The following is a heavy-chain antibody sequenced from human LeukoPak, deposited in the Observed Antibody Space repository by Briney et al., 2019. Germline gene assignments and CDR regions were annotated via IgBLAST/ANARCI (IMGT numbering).Heavy chain of an antibody. CDR2: IYHSRST. CDR1: GYSISSGYY. D-gene: IGHD3-22*01. CDR3: AKNSGYYHPYYIDH. V-gene: IGHV4-38-2*02. J-gene: IGHJ4*02. Sequence: SETLSLTCTVSGYSISSGYYWDWIRQPPGKGLEWIGNIYHSRSTYYNPSFKSRVTISVDTSKNQFSLKLNSVTAADTAVYYCAKNSGYYHPYYIDHWGQGTLVTVSS.